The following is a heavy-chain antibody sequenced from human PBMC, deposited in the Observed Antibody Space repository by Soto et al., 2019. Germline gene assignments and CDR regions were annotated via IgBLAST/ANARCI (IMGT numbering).Heavy chain of an antibody. CDR3: ALDIVVVPAAIPGVYYYGMDV. CDR2: IIPTFGTA. V-gene: IGHV1-69*13. Sequence: GASVKVSCKASGGTFSSYAISWVRQAPGQGLEWMGGIIPTFGTANYAQKFQGRVTITADESTSTAYMELSSLRSEDTAVYYCALDIVVVPAAIPGVYYYGMDVWGQGTTVTVSS. CDR1: GGTFSSYA. J-gene: IGHJ6*02. D-gene: IGHD2-2*01.